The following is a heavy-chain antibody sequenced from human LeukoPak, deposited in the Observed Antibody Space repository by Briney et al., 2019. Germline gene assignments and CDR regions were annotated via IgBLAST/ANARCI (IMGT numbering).Heavy chain of an antibody. D-gene: IGHD6-19*01. CDR3: AKDLVVAGPDEIDY. Sequence: PGGSLRLSCAASGFTFRSYGMHWVRQAPGKGLERVAFIRYDGSNKYYADSVEGRFTISRDNSKNTLYLQMKSLRAEDTAVYYCAKDLVVAGPDEIDYWGQGTLVTVSS. CDR2: IRYDGSNK. J-gene: IGHJ4*02. V-gene: IGHV3-30*02. CDR1: GFTFRSYG.